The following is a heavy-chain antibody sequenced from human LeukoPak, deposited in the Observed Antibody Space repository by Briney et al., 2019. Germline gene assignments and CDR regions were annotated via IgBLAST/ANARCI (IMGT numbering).Heavy chain of an antibody. D-gene: IGHD3-9*01. CDR1: GFAFYHYG. V-gene: IGHV1-18*01. J-gene: IGHJ4*02. CDR3: QRITIFGLVIDFYY. Sequence: ASVKVSCRASGFAFYHYGISWVRQVPGQGLESMGWISVNNGITHYPKNYQGRVTMTTDTSTSKAYMELRSLRVDDKDVYYCQRITIFGLVIDFYYWGQGTLVAVSS. CDR2: ISVNNGIT.